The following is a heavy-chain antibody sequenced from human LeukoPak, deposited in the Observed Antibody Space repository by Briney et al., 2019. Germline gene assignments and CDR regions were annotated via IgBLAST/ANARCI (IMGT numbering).Heavy chain of an antibody. D-gene: IGHD4-17*01. CDR3: ARLTSGLTTRYGAFDI. Sequence: PGGSLRLSCAASGFTFSSYDMSWVRQAPGKGLEWVSSISSSSSYIYYADSVKGRFTISRDNAKNSLYLQMNSLRAEDTAVYYCARLTSGLTTRYGAFDIWGQGTMVTVSS. V-gene: IGHV3-21*01. J-gene: IGHJ3*02. CDR2: ISSSSSYI. CDR1: GFTFSSYD.